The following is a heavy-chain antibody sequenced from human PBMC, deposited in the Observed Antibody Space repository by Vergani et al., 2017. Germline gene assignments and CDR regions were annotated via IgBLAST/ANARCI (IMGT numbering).Heavy chain of an antibody. V-gene: IGHV1-69*08. D-gene: IGHD2-21*02. CDR2: IIPVLGKT. Sequence: QVQLVQSGAEVKKPGSSVKVSCKASGATFRSHTISWVRQVPGQGLEWMGRIIPVLGKTKYAQDFQGRLTITADTSTSTAYMELTSLRSQDTAVYYCARDPRGYGGDPEDYYYGMDVWGQGTTVTVSS. J-gene: IGHJ6*02. CDR3: ARDPRGYGGDPEDYYYGMDV. CDR1: GATFRSHT.